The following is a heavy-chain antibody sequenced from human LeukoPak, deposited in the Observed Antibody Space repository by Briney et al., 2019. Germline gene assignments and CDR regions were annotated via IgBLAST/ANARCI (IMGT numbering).Heavy chain of an antibody. CDR2: ISSSGSTI. Sequence: PGGSLRLSCAASGFSFSDYYMSWIRQAPGKGLEWVSYISSSGSTIYYADSVKGRFTISRDNAKNSLYLQMNSLRAEDTALYYCARVDSYAKGGYFDYWGQGTLVTVSS. CDR3: ARVDSYAKGGYFDY. V-gene: IGHV3-11*01. J-gene: IGHJ4*02. CDR1: GFSFSDYY. D-gene: IGHD5-18*01.